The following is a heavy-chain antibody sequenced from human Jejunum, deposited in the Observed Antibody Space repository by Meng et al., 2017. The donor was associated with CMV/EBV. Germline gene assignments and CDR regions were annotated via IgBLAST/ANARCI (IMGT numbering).Heavy chain of an antibody. J-gene: IGHJ5*02. CDR2: INRDGSST. Sequence: EVQLLESGGALVHPGESLRLSCEASTLTFSNYWMYWVRQTPGKGLEWVSRINRDGSSTTYADFVKGRFTVSRDNAKNTLFLQMNSLRAEDTAVYYCITSWIDPWGQGILVTVSS. CDR3: ITSWIDP. CDR1: TLTFSNYW. V-gene: IGHV3-74*02.